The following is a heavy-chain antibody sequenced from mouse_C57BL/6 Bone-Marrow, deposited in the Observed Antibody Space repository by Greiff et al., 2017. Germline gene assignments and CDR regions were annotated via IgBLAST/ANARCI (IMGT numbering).Heavy chain of an antibody. CDR3: ASNYYAMDY. CDR1: GYTFTSYW. CDR2: IDPSDSYT. V-gene: IGHV1-69*01. Sequence: VQLHQPGAELVMPGASVKLSCKASGYTFTSYWMHWVKQRPGQGLEWIGEIDPSDSYTNYNQKFKGKSTLTVDKSSSTAYMQLSSLTSEDSAVYYCASNYYAMDYWGQGTSVTVSS. J-gene: IGHJ4*01.